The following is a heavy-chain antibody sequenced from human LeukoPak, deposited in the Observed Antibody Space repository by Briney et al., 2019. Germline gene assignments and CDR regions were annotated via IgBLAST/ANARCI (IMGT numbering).Heavy chain of an antibody. D-gene: IGHD4-17*01. CDR3: ARGPPHPPTVTYYFDY. J-gene: IGHJ4*02. CDR1: RGTFSSYA. V-gene: IGHV1-69*05. CDR2: IIPIFGTA. Sequence: WASVKVSRKAPRGTFSSYAISWVRQAPGQGLEWMGRIIPIFGTANYAQKFQGRVTITTDESTSTAYMELSSLRSEDTAVYYCARGPPHPPTVTYYFDYWGQGTLVTVSS.